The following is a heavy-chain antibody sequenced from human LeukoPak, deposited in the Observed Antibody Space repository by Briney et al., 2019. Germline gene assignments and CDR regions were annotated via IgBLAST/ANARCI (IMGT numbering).Heavy chain of an antibody. CDR2: IIPIFGTA. CDR3: ASRAGGPAAIGFDP. CDR1: GGTFSSYA. V-gene: IGHV1-69*05. D-gene: IGHD2-2*01. Sequence: SVKVSCKASGGTFSSYAISWVRQAPGQGLEWVGGIIPIFGTANYAQKFQGRVMITTDESTSTAYMELSSLRSEDTAVYYCASRAGGPAAIGFDPWGQGTLVTVSS. J-gene: IGHJ5*02.